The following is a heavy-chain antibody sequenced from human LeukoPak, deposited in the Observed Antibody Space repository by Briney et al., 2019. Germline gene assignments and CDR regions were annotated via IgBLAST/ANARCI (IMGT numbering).Heavy chain of an antibody. CDR3: AKVPYGSGTRGGFDY. CDR1: GFTFSSYG. Sequence: GGSLRLSCAASGFTFSSYGMSWVRQAPGKGLEWVSAISGSGDYTYYADSVKGRFTISRDNSKNTLYLHMNSLRAEDTAVYYCAKVPYGSGTRGGFDYWGQGALVTVSS. V-gene: IGHV3-23*01. CDR2: ISGSGDYT. D-gene: IGHD3-10*01. J-gene: IGHJ4*02.